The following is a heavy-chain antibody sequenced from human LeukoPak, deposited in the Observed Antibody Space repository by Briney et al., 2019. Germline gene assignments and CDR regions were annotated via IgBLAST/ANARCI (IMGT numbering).Heavy chain of an antibody. CDR2: ISSSGSTI. Sequence: GGSLRLSCAASGFTFSSYEMNWVRQAPGKGLEWVSYISSSGSTIYYADSVKGRFTISRDNAENSLYLQMNSLRAEDTAVYYCARAYCSGGSCYFRWFDPWGQGTLVTVSS. D-gene: IGHD2-15*01. CDR3: ARAYCSGGSCYFRWFDP. V-gene: IGHV3-48*03. J-gene: IGHJ5*02. CDR1: GFTFSSYE.